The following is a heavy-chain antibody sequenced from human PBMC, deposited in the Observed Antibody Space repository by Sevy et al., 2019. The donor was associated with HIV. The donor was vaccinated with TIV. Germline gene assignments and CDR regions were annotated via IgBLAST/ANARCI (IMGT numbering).Heavy chain of an antibody. Sequence: ASVKVSCKASGGTFSSYAISWVRQAPGQGLEWMGGIIPIFGTANYAQKFQGRVTITADESTSTAYMEVSSLRSEDTAVYYCARVRNYDFWSGPDYYYYGMDVWGQGTTVTVSS. CDR2: IIPIFGTA. CDR1: GGTFSSYA. J-gene: IGHJ6*02. CDR3: ARVRNYDFWSGPDYYYYGMDV. V-gene: IGHV1-69*13. D-gene: IGHD3-3*01.